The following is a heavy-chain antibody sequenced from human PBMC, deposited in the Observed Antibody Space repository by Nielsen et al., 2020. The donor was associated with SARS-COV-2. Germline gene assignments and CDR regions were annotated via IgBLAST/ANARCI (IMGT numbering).Heavy chain of an antibody. D-gene: IGHD3-10*01. CDR1: GFTFSNAW. Sequence: GVLKISCAASGFTFSNAWMSWVRQAPGKGLEWVANIKQDGSEKYYVDSVKGRFTISRDNAKNSLYLQMNSLRAEDTAVYYCARVRGVAFFDYWGQGTLVTVSS. CDR2: IKQDGSEK. V-gene: IGHV3-7*03. CDR3: ARVRGVAFFDY. J-gene: IGHJ4*02.